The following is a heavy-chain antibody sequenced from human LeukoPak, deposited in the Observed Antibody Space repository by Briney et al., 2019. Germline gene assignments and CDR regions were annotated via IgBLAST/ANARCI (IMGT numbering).Heavy chain of an antibody. CDR2: ISSSSSYI. D-gene: IGHD1-26*01. CDR1: GFTFSSYS. V-gene: IGHV3-21*01. J-gene: IGHJ4*02. Sequence: PGGSLRLSCAASGFTFSSYSMNWVRQAPGKGLEWVSSISSSSSYIYYADSVKGRFTISRDNAKNSLYPQMNSLRAEDTAVYYCASQGELAPLDYWGQGTLVTVSS. CDR3: ASQGELAPLDY.